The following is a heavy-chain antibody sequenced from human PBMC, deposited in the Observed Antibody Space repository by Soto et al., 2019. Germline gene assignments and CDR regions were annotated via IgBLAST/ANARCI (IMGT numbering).Heavy chain of an antibody. CDR1: GYTFTDYY. CDR3: ARDLELRVCHY. CDR2: INPNSGGT. Sequence: ASVKVSCKASGYTFTDYYMHWVRQAPGQGLEWMGWINPNSGGTNYAQKFQGWVTMTRDTSISTAYMELSRLRSDDTAVYYCARDLELRVCHYWGQGTLVPVSS. V-gene: IGHV1-2*04. D-gene: IGHD1-7*01. J-gene: IGHJ4*02.